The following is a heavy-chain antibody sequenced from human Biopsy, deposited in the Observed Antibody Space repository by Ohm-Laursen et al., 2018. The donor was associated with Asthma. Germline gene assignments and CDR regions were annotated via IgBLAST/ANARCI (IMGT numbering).Heavy chain of an antibody. D-gene: IGHD3-3*02. CDR2: IKHDGSEK. V-gene: IGHV3-7*01. CDR1: GFTFGDYW. Sequence: PLRLSCAAPGFTFGDYWMSWVRQVPGKGLEWVANIKHDGSEKNHVDSLKGRFTISRDNAKNSLYLQMNSLRAEDTAVYYCARTFHFWSPYHAEHYQLWGQGTLVTVSS. CDR3: ARTFHFWSPYHAEHYQL. J-gene: IGHJ1*01.